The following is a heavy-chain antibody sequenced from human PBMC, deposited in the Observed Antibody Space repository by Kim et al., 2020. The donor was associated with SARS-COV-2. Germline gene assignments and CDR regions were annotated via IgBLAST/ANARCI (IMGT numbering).Heavy chain of an antibody. D-gene: IGHD2-8*02. CDR2: ISWDGGST. Sequence: GGSLRLSCAASAFTFDDYAMHWVRQAPGKGLEWVSLISWDGGSTYYADSVKGRFTISRDNSKNSLYLQMNSLRTEDTALYYCAKDRAEYWENGGFDYWGQGTLVTVSS. CDR3: AKDRAEYWENGGFDY. J-gene: IGHJ4*02. V-gene: IGHV3-43*01. CDR1: AFTFDDYA.